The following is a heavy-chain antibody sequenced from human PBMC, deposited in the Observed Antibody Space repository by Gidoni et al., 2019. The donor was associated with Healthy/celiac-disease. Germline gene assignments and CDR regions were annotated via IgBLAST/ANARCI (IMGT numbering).Heavy chain of an antibody. CDR1: GGSISSGSYY. J-gene: IGHJ2*01. V-gene: IGHV4-61*02. D-gene: IGHD2-21*02. Sequence: QVQLQESGPGLVKPSQTLSLTCTASGGSISSGSYYWSWIRQPAGKGLEWIGRIHTSGSTNYNPSLKSRVTMSVDTSKNQFSLKLSSVTAADTAVYYCARDVGGNSPWYFDLWGRGTLVPVSS. CDR3: ARDVGGNSPWYFDL. CDR2: IHTSGST.